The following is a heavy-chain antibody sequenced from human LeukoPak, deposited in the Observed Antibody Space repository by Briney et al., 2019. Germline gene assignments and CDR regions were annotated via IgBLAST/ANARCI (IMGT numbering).Heavy chain of an antibody. CDR1: GYTFTSYD. CDR2: MNPNSGNT. CDR3: ARGRAAGSGRQDYYYYYMDV. J-gene: IGHJ6*03. Sequence: ASVRVSCKASGYTFTSYDINWVRQATGQGLEWMGWMNPNSGNTGYAQKFQGRVTMTRNTSINTAYMELSSLRSEDTAVYYCARGRAAGSGRQDYYYYYMDVWGKGTTVTVSS. D-gene: IGHD1-26*01. V-gene: IGHV1-8*01.